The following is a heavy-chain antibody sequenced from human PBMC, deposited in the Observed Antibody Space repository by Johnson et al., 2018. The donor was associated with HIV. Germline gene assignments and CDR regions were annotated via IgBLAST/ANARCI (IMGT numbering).Heavy chain of an antibody. CDR1: GFTVSSNY. J-gene: IGHJ3*02. Sequence: VQLVESGGGVLRPGGSLRLSCAASGFTVSSNYMSWVRQAPGKGLEWVGRIKSKTGGGTTDYAAPVKGRFTISRDDSKNTLYLQMNSLKTEETAVYYCTTDWRMVRGVIDAFDSCGQGTMVTVSS. V-gene: IGHV3-15*01. CDR2: IKSKTGGGTT. D-gene: IGHD3-10*01. CDR3: TTDWRMVRGVIDAFDS.